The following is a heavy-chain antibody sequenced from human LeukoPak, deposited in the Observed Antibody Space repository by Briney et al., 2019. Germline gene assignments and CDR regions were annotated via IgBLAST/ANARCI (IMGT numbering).Heavy chain of an antibody. CDR3: ATGGSEYCGGDCYWAFDY. J-gene: IGHJ4*02. D-gene: IGHD2-21*02. Sequence: ASVTVSCTASGYTFTSYYMHWVRQAPGQGLEWMGIINPSGGSTSYAQKFQGRVTMTRDTSTSTVYMELSSLRSEDTAVYYCATGGSEYCGGDCYWAFDYWGQGTLVTVSS. CDR1: GYTFTSYY. V-gene: IGHV1-46*01. CDR2: INPSGGST.